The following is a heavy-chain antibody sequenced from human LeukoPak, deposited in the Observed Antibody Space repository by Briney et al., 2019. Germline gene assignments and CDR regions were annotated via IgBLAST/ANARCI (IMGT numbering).Heavy chain of an antibody. V-gene: IGHV4-34*01. CDR1: GGSFSGYY. Sequence: SETLSLTCAVYGGSFSGYYWSWFRQPPGKGLEWIGEINHSGSTNYNPSLKSRVTISVDTSKNQFSLKLSSVTAADTAVYYCARRRYYYDSSGFPRAFDIWGQGTMVTVSS. D-gene: IGHD3-22*01. J-gene: IGHJ3*02. CDR3: ARRRYYYDSSGFPRAFDI. CDR2: INHSGST.